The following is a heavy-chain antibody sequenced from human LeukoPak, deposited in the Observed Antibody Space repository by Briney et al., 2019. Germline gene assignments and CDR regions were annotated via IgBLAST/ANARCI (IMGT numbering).Heavy chain of an antibody. Sequence: GGSLRLSCAASGFTFSSYAMSWVRQAPGKGLEWVSGISHSGDRAHYADSVKGRFTISRDNSKNTLYLQMNSLRAEDTAVYFCAKQTTGYSGSGVDYWGQGTLVTVSS. J-gene: IGHJ4*02. CDR3: AKQTTGYSGSGVDY. V-gene: IGHV3-23*01. D-gene: IGHD3-10*01. CDR2: ISHSGDRA. CDR1: GFTFSSYA.